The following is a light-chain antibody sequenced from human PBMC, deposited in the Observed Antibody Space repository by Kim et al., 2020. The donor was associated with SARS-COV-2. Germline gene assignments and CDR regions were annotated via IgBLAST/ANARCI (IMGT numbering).Light chain of an antibody. J-gene: IGKJ1*01. Sequence: ASVGDRVTITCRASQSIHKWLAWYQQKPGTAPKLLIYDASDLEDGVPSRFNGNGSGTEFSLTIGSLQPDDFATYYCQQYNTSLRTFGQGNKVDIK. CDR2: DAS. V-gene: IGKV1-5*01. CDR1: QSIHKW. CDR3: QQYNTSLRT.